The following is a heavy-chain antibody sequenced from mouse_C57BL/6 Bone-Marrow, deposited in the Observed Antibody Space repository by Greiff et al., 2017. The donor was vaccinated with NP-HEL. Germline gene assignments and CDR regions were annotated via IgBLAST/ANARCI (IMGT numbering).Heavy chain of an antibody. CDR3: ASIWISTMVTGTW. J-gene: IGHJ2*01. V-gene: IGHV1-81*01. CDR1: GYTFTSYG. Sequence: VQLQQSGAELARPGASVKLSCKASGYTFTSYGISWVKQRTGQGLEWIGEIYPRSGNTYYNEKFKGKATLTADKSSSTAYMELRSLTSEDSAVYFCASIWISTMVTGTWWGQGTTLTVSS. CDR2: IYPRSGNT. D-gene: IGHD2-13*01.